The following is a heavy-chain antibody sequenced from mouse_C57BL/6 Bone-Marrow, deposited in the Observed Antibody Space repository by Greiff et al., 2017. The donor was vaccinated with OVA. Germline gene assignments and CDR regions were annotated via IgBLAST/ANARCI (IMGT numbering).Heavy chain of an antibody. CDR2: LSDGGSYT. CDR3: ARERAGWFAY. Sequence: EVKLMESGGGLVKPGGSLKLSCAASGFTFSSYAMSWVRQTPEKRLEWVATLSDGGSYTYYPDNVKGRFTISRDNAKNNLYLQMSHLKSEDTAMYYCARERAGWFAYWGQGTLVTVSA. D-gene: IGHD3-3*01. CDR1: GFTFSSYA. V-gene: IGHV5-4*01. J-gene: IGHJ3*01.